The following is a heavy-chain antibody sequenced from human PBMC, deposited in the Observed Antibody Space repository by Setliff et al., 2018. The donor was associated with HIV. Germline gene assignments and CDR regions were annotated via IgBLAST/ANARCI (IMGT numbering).Heavy chain of an antibody. V-gene: IGHV4-39*07. D-gene: IGHD5-12*01. J-gene: IGHJ4*02. Sequence: PSETLSLTCSVSGVSFSTNMYYWGWIRQPPGKGLEWVGSVYYSGDIFYNPSLKSRVTISVDTSKNQFSLKLTSVTAADTAVYYCARARGLQDSGYDYVLYYFDYWGQGTLVTVSS. CDR1: GVSFSTNMYY. CDR3: ARARGLQDSGYDYVLYYFDY. CDR2: VYYSGDI.